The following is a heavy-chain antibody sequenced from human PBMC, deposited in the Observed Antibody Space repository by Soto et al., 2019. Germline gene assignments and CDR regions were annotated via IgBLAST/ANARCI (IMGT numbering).Heavy chain of an antibody. CDR3: ARDTYGGIAVAGNLDY. CDR1: GFTFSSYS. Sequence: LRLSCAASGFTFSSYSMNWVRQAPGKGLEWVSYISSSSSTIYYADSAKGRFTISRDNAKNSLYLQMNSLRDEDTAVYYCARDTYGGIAVAGNLDYWGQGTLVTVSS. D-gene: IGHD6-19*01. CDR2: ISSSSSTI. J-gene: IGHJ4*02. V-gene: IGHV3-48*02.